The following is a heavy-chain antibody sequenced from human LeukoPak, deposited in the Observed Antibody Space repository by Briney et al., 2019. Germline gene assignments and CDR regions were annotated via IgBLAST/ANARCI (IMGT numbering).Heavy chain of an antibody. CDR1: GYTFSSYV. D-gene: IGHD3-22*01. J-gene: IGHJ4*02. CDR2: ISYDGSNE. CDR3: ARDSSSDSYYDSSGYYCDY. V-gene: IGHV3-30*04. Sequence: PGGSLRLSCAASGYTFSSYVMHWVRQAPGKGLEWVAIISYDGSNEYYADSVKGRFTISRDNSKSTLYLQMNSLRSDDTAVYYCARDSSSDSYYDSSGYYCDYWGQGTLVTVSS.